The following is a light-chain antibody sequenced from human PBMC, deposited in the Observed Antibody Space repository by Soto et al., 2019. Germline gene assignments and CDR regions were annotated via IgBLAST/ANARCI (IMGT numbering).Light chain of an antibody. J-gene: IGKJ2*01. V-gene: IGKV3-11*01. CDR1: QSVSSY. CDR2: DAS. Sequence: EIVLTQSPATLSLSPGEIATLSCRASQSVSSYFAGYQQKPGQPPRLLIYDASNRATGIPARFSGSVSETEFTLTIISLEPEDSAVYYCQQRSNWPPTFGQGTKLEIK. CDR3: QQRSNWPPT.